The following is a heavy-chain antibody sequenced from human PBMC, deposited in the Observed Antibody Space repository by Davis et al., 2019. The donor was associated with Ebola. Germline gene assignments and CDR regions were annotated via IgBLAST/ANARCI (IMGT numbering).Heavy chain of an antibody. CDR1: VITFSSYA. V-gene: IGHV5-10-1*01. Sequence: GGSLRLSCTDSVITFSSYAMTWVRQMPGKGLEWMGRIDPSDSYTNYSPSFQGHVTISADKSISTAYLQWSSLKASDTAMYYCARRYCSGGSCPLNPWGQGTLVTVSS. J-gene: IGHJ5*02. CDR2: IDPSDSYT. D-gene: IGHD2-15*01. CDR3: ARRYCSGGSCPLNP.